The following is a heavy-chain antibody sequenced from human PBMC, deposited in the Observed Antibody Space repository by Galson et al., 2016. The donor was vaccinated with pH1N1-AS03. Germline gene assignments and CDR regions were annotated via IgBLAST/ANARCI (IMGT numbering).Heavy chain of an antibody. D-gene: IGHD1-1*01. CDR1: GFIFNKYA. Sequence: SLRLSCAASGFIFNKYAMTWVRQAPGKGLEWVSNLHGGGGSSYYADSVRGRFTIYRDNSRDTVYQQMDSLRVDDTAVYYCARGHGDWKGNYLDYWGQGTLVTVSS. V-gene: IGHV3-23*01. CDR3: ARGHGDWKGNYLDY. CDR2: LHGGGGSS. J-gene: IGHJ4*02.